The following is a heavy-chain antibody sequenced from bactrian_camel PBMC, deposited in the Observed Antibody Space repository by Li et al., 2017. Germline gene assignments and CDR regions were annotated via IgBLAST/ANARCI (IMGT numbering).Heavy chain of an antibody. D-gene: IGHD6*01. CDR2: LVGATV. J-gene: IGHJ4*01. V-gene: IGHV3S53*01. Sequence: HVQLVESGGGSVQTGGSLRLSCAASGYSGTAYCMGWFRQAPGKEREGVAALVGATVTYADSVKGRFTISKDNAKNILDLQMDRLEPEDTAIYYCAAAPFARSTNCLGPLKGVRGEDFLDWGQGTQVTVS. CDR3: AAAPFARSTNCLGPLKGVRGEDFLD. CDR1: GYSGTAYC.